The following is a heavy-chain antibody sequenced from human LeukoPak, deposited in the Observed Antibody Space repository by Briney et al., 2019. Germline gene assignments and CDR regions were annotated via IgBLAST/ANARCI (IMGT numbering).Heavy chain of an antibody. D-gene: IGHD1-26*01. CDR3: AIPNGATYSGGYAFDY. CDR2: MNPNSGNT. J-gene: IGHJ4*02. CDR1: GYTFTSYD. V-gene: IGHV1-8*01. Sequence: ASVKVSCKASGYTFTSYDSNWVRQATGQGLEWMGWMNPNSGNTGYAQKFQGRVTMTRNTSISTAYMELSSLRSEDTAVYYCAIPNGATYSGGYAFDYWGQGTLVTVSS.